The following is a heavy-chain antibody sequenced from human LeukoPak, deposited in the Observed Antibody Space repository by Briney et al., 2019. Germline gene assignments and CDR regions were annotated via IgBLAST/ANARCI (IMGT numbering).Heavy chain of an antibody. Sequence: SQTLSLTCTVTGGSISSGGYYWSWIRQPPGKGLEWIGYIYYSGSTNYNPSLKSRVTISVDTSKNQFSLKLSSVTAADTAVYYCARVDTAYYYYGMDVWGQGTTVTVSS. CDR1: GGSISSGGYY. CDR3: ARVDTAYYYYGMDV. V-gene: IGHV4-61*08. CDR2: IYYSGST. D-gene: IGHD5-18*01. J-gene: IGHJ6*02.